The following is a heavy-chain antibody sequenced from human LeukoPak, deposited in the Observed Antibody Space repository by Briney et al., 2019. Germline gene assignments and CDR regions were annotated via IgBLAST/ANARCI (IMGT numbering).Heavy chain of an antibody. V-gene: IGHV3-30*18. CDR1: GFTFSSYG. CDR3: AKDRCSNGIGCLYYYMDV. D-gene: IGHD2-8*01. J-gene: IGHJ6*03. CDR2: ISYDGSNK. Sequence: PGRSLRLSCAASGFTFSSYGMHWVRQAPGKGLEWVAVISYDGSNKYYADSVRGRFTISRDNSKNILYLQMNSLRAEDTAVYYCAKDRCSNGIGCLYYYMDVWGKGTMVTISS.